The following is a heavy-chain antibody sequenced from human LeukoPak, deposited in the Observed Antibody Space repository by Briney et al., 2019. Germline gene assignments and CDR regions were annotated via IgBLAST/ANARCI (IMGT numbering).Heavy chain of an antibody. Sequence: SETLSLTCTVSGGSISSSSYYWGWIRQPPGKGLEWIGSIYYSGSTYYNPSLKSRVTISVDTSKNQFSLKLSSVTAADTAVYYCARHREEQLVPRLWFDPWGQGTLVTVSS. V-gene: IGHV4-39*01. CDR3: ARHREEQLVPRLWFDP. D-gene: IGHD6-6*01. J-gene: IGHJ5*02. CDR1: GGSISSSSYY. CDR2: IYYSGST.